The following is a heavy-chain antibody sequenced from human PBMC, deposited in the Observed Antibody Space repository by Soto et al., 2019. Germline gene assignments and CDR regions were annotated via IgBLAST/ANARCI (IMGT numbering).Heavy chain of an antibody. CDR1: GFNFSSFG. D-gene: IGHD6-19*01. CDR3: AKDRGWSSADLDY. CDR2: MSYDGSSK. V-gene: IGHV3-30*18. J-gene: IGHJ4*02. Sequence: GGSLSLSCAASGFNFSSFGMHWVRRAPGKGLEWVALMSYDGSSKYYQDSLKGRFTISRDKSKNTLYLQMSSLRVEDTAVYYCAKDRGWSSADLDYWGQGTLVTVSS.